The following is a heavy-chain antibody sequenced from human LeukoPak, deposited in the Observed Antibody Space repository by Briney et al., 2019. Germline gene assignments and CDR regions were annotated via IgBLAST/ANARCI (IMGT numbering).Heavy chain of an antibody. CDR3: TKDALISYRGAWSQSDY. V-gene: IGHV3-23*01. D-gene: IGHD2-2*01. CDR2: ITGTGGST. J-gene: IGHJ4*02. Sequence: GGSLRLSCAASGFTFSSYTVSWVRQAPGKGLEWVSGITGTGGSTYYADSVKGRFTISRGNSKNTLYLQMNRLRAEDTAIYYCTKDALISYRGAWSQSDYWGQGTLVTVSS. CDR1: GFTFSSYT.